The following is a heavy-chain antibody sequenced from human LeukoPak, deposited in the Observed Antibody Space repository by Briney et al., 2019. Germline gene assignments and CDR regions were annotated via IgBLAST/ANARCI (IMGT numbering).Heavy chain of an antibody. CDR1: GFTFSSYA. V-gene: IGHV3-64*01. Sequence: GGSLRLSFAASGFTFSSYAMHWVRQAPGKGLEYVSAISSNGGSTYYANSVKGRFTISRDNSKNTLYLQMGSLRAEDMAVYYCARDGSVELALDYWGQGTLVTVSS. D-gene: IGHD1-26*01. CDR2: ISSNGGST. CDR3: ARDGSVELALDY. J-gene: IGHJ4*02.